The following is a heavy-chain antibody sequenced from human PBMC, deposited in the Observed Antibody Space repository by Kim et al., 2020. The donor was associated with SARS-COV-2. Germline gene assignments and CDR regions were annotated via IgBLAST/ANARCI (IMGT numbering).Heavy chain of an antibody. Sequence: SETLSLTCTVSGGSISSYYLSWIRQPPGKGLEWIGYIYYSGSTNYNPSLKSRVTISVDTSKNQFSLKLSSVTAADTAVYYCARGWEPSVGYGMDVWGQGTTVTVSS. J-gene: IGHJ6*02. V-gene: IGHV4-59*08. CDR1: GGSISSYY. CDR3: ARGWEPSVGYGMDV. CDR2: IYYSGST. D-gene: IGHD1-26*01.